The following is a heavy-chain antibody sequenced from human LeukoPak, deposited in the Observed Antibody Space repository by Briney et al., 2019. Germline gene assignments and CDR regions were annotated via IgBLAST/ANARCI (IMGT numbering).Heavy chain of an antibody. CDR2: ISDSGGRT. V-gene: IGHV3-11*03. CDR3: AKRGVVIRVILVGFHKEAYYFDS. Sequence: GGSLRLSCAASGFTFIDYYMIWIRQAPGKGLEWVAGISDSGGRTNYADSVKGRFTISRDNPKNTLYLQMNSLRAEDTAVYFCAKRGVVIRVILVGFHKEAYYFDSWGQGALVTVSS. D-gene: IGHD3-22*01. CDR1: GFTFIDYY. J-gene: IGHJ4*02.